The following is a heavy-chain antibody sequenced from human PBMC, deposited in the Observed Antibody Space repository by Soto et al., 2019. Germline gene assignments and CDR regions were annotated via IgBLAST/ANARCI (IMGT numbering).Heavy chain of an antibody. J-gene: IGHJ4*02. D-gene: IGHD2-2*01. CDR1: GFTFSSYS. V-gene: IGHV3-21*01. CDR3: ACFGYCSSSSCFDY. CDR2: ISSSSSYI. Sequence: GGSLRLSCAASGFTFSSYSMNWVRQAPGKGLEWVSSISSSSSYIYYADSVKGRFTISRDNAKNSLYLQMNSLRAEDTAVYYCACFGYCSSSSCFDYWGQGTLVTGSS.